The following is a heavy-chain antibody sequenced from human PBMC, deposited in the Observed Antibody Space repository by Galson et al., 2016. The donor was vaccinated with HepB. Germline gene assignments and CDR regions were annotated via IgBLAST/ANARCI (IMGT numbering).Heavy chain of an antibody. Sequence: SLRLSCAASGFTFSRYGIHWVRQAPGKGLEWVAVISYDGSFKYYADSVKGRFTISRDNSKSTLYLQMNSLRGEDTAVYYCAKEGVAYTTTWFSAFDFWGQGTMVTVSS. V-gene: IGHV3-30*18. J-gene: IGHJ3*01. CDR3: AKEGVAYTTTWFSAFDF. D-gene: IGHD2-2*01. CDR1: GFTFSRYG. CDR2: ISYDGSFK.